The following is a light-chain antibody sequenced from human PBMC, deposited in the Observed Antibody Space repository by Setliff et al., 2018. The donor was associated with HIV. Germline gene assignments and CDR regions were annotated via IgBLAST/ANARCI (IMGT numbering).Light chain of an antibody. CDR1: NSDVGSYNL. J-gene: IGLJ2*01. CDR2: EDN. Sequence: QSVLAQPASVSGSPGQSTTITCTGTNSDVGSYNLVSWYQHHPGKAPKLIIYEDNQRPSGVSNRFSGSKSGNTASLTISGLQAEDEADYHCCSYAGSSSFQFGGGTKVTVL. CDR3: CSYAGSSSFQ. V-gene: IGLV2-23*02.